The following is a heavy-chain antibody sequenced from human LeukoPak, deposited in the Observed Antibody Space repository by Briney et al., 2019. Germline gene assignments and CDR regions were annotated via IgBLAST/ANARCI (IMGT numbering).Heavy chain of an antibody. J-gene: IGHJ4*02. V-gene: IGHV3-33*01. D-gene: IGHD3-22*01. CDR1: GFTFSSYG. CDR2: IWYDGSNK. Sequence: PGRSLRLSCAASGFTFSSYGMHWVRQAPGKGLEWVAVIWYDGSNKYYADSVKGRFTIPRDNSKNTLYLQMNSLRAEDTAVYYCARGAQWDYYDSSGYGLDYWGQGTLVTVSS. CDR3: ARGAQWDYYDSSGYGLDY.